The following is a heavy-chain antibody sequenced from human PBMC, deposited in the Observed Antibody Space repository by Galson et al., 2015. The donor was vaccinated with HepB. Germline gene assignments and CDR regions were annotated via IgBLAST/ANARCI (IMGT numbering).Heavy chain of an antibody. CDR1: GFTFSNYA. D-gene: IGHD6-13*01. J-gene: IGHJ6*02. CDR2: ISGSGGST. V-gene: IGHV3-23*01. CDR3: AKVGSSNSWYGYFYGMDV. Sequence: SLRLSCAASGFTFSNYAMSWVRQASGKGLEWVSAISGSGGSTYYADSVKGRFTISRDNSKNTLYLHMNSLRAEDTAVYYCAKVGSSNSWYGYFYGMDVWGQGTTVTVSS.